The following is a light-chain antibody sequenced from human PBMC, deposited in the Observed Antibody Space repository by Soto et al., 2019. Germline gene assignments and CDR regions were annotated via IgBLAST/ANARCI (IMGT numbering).Light chain of an antibody. CDR1: QDISNY. Sequence: DIQMTQSPSSLSASVGYRVTITCQASQDISNYLNWYQQKPGKAPKLLIYDASNLETGVPSRFSGSGSGTDFTFTTSSLQPEDIATYYCQQYDNLLITFGQGTRLEIK. CDR2: DAS. V-gene: IGKV1-33*01. J-gene: IGKJ5*01. CDR3: QQYDNLLIT.